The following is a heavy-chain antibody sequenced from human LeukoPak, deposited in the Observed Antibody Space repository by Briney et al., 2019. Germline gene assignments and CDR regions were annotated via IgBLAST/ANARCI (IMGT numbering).Heavy chain of an antibody. J-gene: IGHJ5*02. D-gene: IGHD1-26*01. Sequence: GGSLRLSCAASGFTLSNAYMSWVRQAPGKGLEWVGRIKNKTNGGTSDYAAPVKGRFTISRDDSKNTLYLQMNSLKTEDTAVYYCTTTIVGVTTWFDPWGQGTLVTVSS. CDR3: TTTIVGVTTWFDP. CDR1: GFTLSNAY. V-gene: IGHV3-15*01. CDR2: IKNKTNGGTS.